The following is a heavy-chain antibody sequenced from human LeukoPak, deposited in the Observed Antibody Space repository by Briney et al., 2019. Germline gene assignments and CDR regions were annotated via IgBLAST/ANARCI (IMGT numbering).Heavy chain of an antibody. CDR2: ISYDGSNK. Sequence: PGRSLRLSCAASGFTFSSYGMHWVRQAPGKGLEWVAVISYDGSNKYYADSVKGRFTISRDNSKNTLYLQMNSLRAEDTAVYYCAKEYYLGPDAFDIWGQGTMVTVSS. CDR1: GFTFSSYG. D-gene: IGHD3-16*01. CDR3: AKEYYLGPDAFDI. J-gene: IGHJ3*02. V-gene: IGHV3-30*18.